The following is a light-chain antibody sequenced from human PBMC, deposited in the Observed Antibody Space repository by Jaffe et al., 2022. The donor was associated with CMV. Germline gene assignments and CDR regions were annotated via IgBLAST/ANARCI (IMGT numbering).Light chain of an antibody. J-gene: IGLJ2*01. CDR3: TSYSSSSPVV. V-gene: IGLV2-14*03. CDR2: DVS. Sequence: QSALTQPASVSGSPGQSITISCTGSRSDIGGSNYVSWYQQSPGKAPKLLIYDVSNRPSGISRRFSGSKSGNTASLTISGLQPEDEGDYYCTSYSSSSPVVFGGGTKLTVL. CDR1: RSDIGGSNY.